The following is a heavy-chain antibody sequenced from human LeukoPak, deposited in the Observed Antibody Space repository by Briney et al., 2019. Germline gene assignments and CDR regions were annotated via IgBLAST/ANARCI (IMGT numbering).Heavy chain of an antibody. CDR1: ALISGHYA. CDR3: VRDVVFEMGYSDGFDL. V-gene: IGHV3-9*02. J-gene: IGHJ3*01. Sequence: GRSLRLSCAASALISGHYAIHCVRLTPREGLEWVSGVNSDNDDTAYAVSVKGRFTISRDNANTTLDLQMDSLRTEDTALYYCVRDVVFEMGYSDGFDLWGQGTMVFVSS. CDR2: VNSDNDDT. D-gene: IGHD2-15*01.